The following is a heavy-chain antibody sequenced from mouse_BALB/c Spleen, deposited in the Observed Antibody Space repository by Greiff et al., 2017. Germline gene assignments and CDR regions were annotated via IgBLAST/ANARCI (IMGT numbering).Heavy chain of an antibody. CDR3: ARKGYAMDY. CDR2: INPSSGYT. Sequence: VMLVESGAELARPGASVKMSCKASGYTFTSYTMHWVKQRPGPGLEWIGYINPSSGYTNYNQKFKDKATLTADKSSSTAYMQLSSLTSEDSAVYYCARKGYAMDYWGQGTSVTVSS. CDR1: GYTFTSYT. J-gene: IGHJ4*01. V-gene: IGHV1-4*01.